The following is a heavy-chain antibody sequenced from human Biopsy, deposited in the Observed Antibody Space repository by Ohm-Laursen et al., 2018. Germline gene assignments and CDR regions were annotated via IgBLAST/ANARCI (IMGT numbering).Heavy chain of an antibody. CDR1: TGTFDSYG. D-gene: IGHD2-15*01. V-gene: IGHV1-69*04. CDR2: IIPILRTT. CDR3: AREAIGYQLPCDD. Sequence: SVKASCKTSTGTFDSYGVTWVRQAPGQGLEWMGRIIPILRTTTYAPKFQGRVTFTADKSSSTAYLELSSLTSEDTVMFYCAREAIGYQLPCDDWGQGTLVTVSS. J-gene: IGHJ4*02.